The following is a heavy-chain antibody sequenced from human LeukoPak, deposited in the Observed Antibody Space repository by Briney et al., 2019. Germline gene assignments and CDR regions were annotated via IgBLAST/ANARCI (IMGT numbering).Heavy chain of an antibody. CDR3: ARGFSYGSGSYYTV. Sequence: PSETLSLTCTVSGGSISSGDYYWSWIRQPPGKGLEWIGYIYYSGSTYYNPSLKSRVTISVDTSKNQFSLKLSSVTAADTAVYYCARGFSYGSGSYYTVWGQGTLVTVSS. CDR2: IYYSGST. J-gene: IGHJ4*02. D-gene: IGHD3-10*01. V-gene: IGHV4-30-4*08. CDR1: GGSISSGDYY.